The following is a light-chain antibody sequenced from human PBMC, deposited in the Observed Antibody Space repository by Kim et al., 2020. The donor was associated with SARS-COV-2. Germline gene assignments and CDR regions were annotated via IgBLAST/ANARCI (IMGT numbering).Light chain of an antibody. V-gene: IGKV1-33*01. CDR1: QDIRKF. CDR2: DAS. J-gene: IGKJ5*01. Sequence: SVGDSSTITCQASQDIRKFLNWYQHKPGKAPELLISDASTLRTGVPSRFSGSASGTHFTFTISNLQPEDIATYYCQQYNNLQAITFGQGTRLEIK. CDR3: QQYNNLQAIT.